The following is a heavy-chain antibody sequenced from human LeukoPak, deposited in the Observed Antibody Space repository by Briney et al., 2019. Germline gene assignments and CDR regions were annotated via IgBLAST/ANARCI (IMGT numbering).Heavy chain of an antibody. CDR2: ISSSGSTI. J-gene: IGHJ6*02. V-gene: IGHV3-11*04. D-gene: IGHD3-10*01. CDR3: ARDSFLPFGELDYYYGMDV. CDR1: GFTFSDYY. Sequence: SGGSLRLSCAASGFTFSDYYMSWIRQAPGKGLEWVSYISSSGSTIYYADSVKGRFTISRDNAKNSLYLQMNSLRAEDTAVYYCARDSFLPFGELDYYYGMDVWGQGTTVTVSS.